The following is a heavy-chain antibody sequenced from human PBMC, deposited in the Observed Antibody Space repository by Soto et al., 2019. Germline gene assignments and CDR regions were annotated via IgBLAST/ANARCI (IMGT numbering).Heavy chain of an antibody. CDR1: GGSISSGGYY. CDR3: AREEYQLLFGNSGGFDP. J-gene: IGHJ5*02. CDR2: IYYSGST. D-gene: IGHD2-2*01. V-gene: IGHV4-31*03. Sequence: SETLSLTCTVSGGSISSGGYYWSWIRQHPGKGLEWIGYIYYSGSTYYNPSLKSRVTISVDTSKNQFSLKLSSVTAADTAVYYCAREEYQLLFGNSGGFDPWGQGTLVTVSS.